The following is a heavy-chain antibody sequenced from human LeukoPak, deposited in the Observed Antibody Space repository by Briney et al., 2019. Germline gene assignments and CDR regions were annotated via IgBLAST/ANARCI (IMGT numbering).Heavy chain of an antibody. Sequence: GGSLRLSCTVSGVTVNSNYMSWVRQAPGKGLEWVSVIYSDGTTYNADSVKGRFTISRDNSKNTLYLQINSLRAEDTAVYYCARGIAAAGTGLYNWGQGTLLTVSS. CDR2: IYSDGTT. CDR1: GVTVNSNY. V-gene: IGHV3-53*01. J-gene: IGHJ4*02. CDR3: ARGIAAAGTGLYN. D-gene: IGHD6-13*01.